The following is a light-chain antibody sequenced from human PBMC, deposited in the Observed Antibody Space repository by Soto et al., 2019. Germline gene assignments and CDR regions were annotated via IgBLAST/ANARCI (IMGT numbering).Light chain of an antibody. Sequence: DIVMTQSPDSLAVSLGGRATINCKSSQSVLYSSNNKNYLAWYQQKPGQPPKALIYWASTRESGVPDRFSGSGSGTEFTLTITNLQPDDFATYYCQQYDYFSWTFGQGTKVDIK. V-gene: IGKV4-1*01. CDR2: WAS. CDR1: QSVLYSSNNKNY. J-gene: IGKJ1*01. CDR3: QQYDYFSWT.